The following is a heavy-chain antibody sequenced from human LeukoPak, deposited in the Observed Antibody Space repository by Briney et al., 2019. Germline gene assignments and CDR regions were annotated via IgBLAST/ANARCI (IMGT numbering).Heavy chain of an antibody. Sequence: PGGSLRLSCAASGFTVSSNYISWVRQAPGKGLEWVSVIYSGGSTYYADSVKGRFTISRDNSKNTLYLQMNSLRAEDTAVYYCARDPSSWSTSYYYYGMDVWGQGTTVTVSS. V-gene: IGHV3-66*02. J-gene: IGHJ6*02. D-gene: IGHD6-13*01. CDR3: ARDPSSWSTSYYYYGMDV. CDR2: IYSGGST. CDR1: GFTVSSNY.